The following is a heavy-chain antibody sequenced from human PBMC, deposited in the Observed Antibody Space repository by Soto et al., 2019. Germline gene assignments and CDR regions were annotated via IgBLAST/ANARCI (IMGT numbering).Heavy chain of an antibody. Sequence: GGSLRLSCAASGFTFSSYALGWVRQAPGRGLECVSAISGSSVSTFYADSVKGRFTISRDTSKNTLYLQMNTLTAEDTAVYYCAKDHRIWGRLVEYMDVWGQGTTVTVSS. CDR3: AKDHRIWGRLVEYMDV. CDR2: ISGSSVST. D-gene: IGHD3-10*01. J-gene: IGHJ6*02. V-gene: IGHV3-23*01. CDR1: GFTFSSYA.